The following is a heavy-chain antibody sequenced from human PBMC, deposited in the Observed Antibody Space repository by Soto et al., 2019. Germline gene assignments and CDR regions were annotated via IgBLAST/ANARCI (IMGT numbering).Heavy chain of an antibody. CDR3: ARSDTAMEIFDY. D-gene: IGHD5-18*01. V-gene: IGHV4-39*01. J-gene: IGHJ4*02. Sequence: PSETLSLTCTVSGGSISSSSYYWGWIRQPPGKGLEWIGSIYYSGSTYYNLSLKSRVTISVDTSKNQFSLKLSSVTAADTAMYYCARSDTAMEIFDYWGQGTLVTVSS. CDR1: GGSISSSSYY. CDR2: IYYSGST.